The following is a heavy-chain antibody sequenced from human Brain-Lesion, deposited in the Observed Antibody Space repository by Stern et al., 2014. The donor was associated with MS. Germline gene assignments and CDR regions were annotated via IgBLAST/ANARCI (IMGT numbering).Heavy chain of an antibody. V-gene: IGHV4-39*01. D-gene: IGHD3-10*01. CDR3: AKLWLGELPESPFDY. J-gene: IGHJ4*02. CDR2: IYYRGST. Sequence: VELIESGPGLVKPSETLSLTCTVSGGSISSSSYYWGWLRQPPGQGLEWVGSIYYRGSTYYNPSLKTRVTLSMDTPKHQFSPMLSSGTAADTAVYFCAKLWLGELPESPFDYWGQGTLVTVSS. CDR1: GGSISSSSYY.